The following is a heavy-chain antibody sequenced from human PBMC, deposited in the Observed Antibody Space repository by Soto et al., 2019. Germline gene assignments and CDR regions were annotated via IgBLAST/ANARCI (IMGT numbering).Heavy chain of an antibody. CDR2: ISYDGSNK. Sequence: GGSLRLSCAASGFTFSSYAMHWVRQAPGKGLEWVAVISYDGSNKYYADSVKGRFTISRDNSKNTLYLQMNSLRAEDTAVYYCARALPGPFDYWGQGTLVTVSS. CDR1: GFTFSSYA. V-gene: IGHV3-30-3*01. CDR3: ARALPGPFDY. J-gene: IGHJ4*02.